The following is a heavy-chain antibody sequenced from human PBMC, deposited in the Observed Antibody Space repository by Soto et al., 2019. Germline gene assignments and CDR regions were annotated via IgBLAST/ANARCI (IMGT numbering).Heavy chain of an antibody. V-gene: IGHV3-74*01. CDR2: LNGDGTTT. CDR3: ARGIRIYYGMDV. J-gene: IGHJ6*02. Sequence: EVQRVESGGGLVQPGGSVRLSCEASGFTCSSYWMHWVRQVPGKGLVWVSRLNGDGTTTNYADSVKGRFTISRDNAKNTVYLQMSSLRAEDTAVYYCARGIRIYYGMDVWGQGTTVTVSS. CDR1: GFTCSSYW. D-gene: IGHD2-15*01.